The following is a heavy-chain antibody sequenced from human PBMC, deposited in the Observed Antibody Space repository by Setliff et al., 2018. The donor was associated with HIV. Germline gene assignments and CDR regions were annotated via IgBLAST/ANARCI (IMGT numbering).Heavy chain of an antibody. Sequence: KPSETLSLTCVVSGFSIKNDNWWNWVRQTPGKGLEWIGQIFHDGTVTYKPSLESRVTILMDILKNQISLNVTSVTAADTATYYCAKTNIPMPRSGTRLESWGPGRLVTAPQ. CDR3: AKTNIPMPRSGTRLES. CDR1: GFSIKNDNW. CDR2: IFHDGTV. J-gene: IGHJ4*02. D-gene: IGHD2-2*02. V-gene: IGHV4-4*02.